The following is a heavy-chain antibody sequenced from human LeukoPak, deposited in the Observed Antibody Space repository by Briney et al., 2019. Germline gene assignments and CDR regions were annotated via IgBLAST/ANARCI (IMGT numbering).Heavy chain of an antibody. Sequence: GGSLRLSCAASGFTVSSNYMSWVRQAPGKGLEWVSVIYSGGSTYYADSVKGRFTISRDNAKNTLYLQMNSLRAEDTAVYYCARDAHTGDDFDYWGQGTLVTVSS. CDR1: GFTVSSNY. CDR3: ARDAHTGDDFDY. J-gene: IGHJ4*02. CDR2: IYSGGST. V-gene: IGHV3-66*01. D-gene: IGHD3-16*01.